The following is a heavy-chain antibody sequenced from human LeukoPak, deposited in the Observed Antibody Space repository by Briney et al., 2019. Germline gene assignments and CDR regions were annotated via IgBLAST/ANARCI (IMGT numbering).Heavy chain of an antibody. V-gene: IGHV1-8*03. J-gene: IGHJ5*02. CDR2: MNPNSGNT. CDR1: GYTFTSYD. Sequence: ASVKVSCKVSGYTFTSYDINWVRHPTAQGLEWMRWMNPNSGNTGYAQKSQGRLTITRNTAISTAYMEMSSLRFEDTAVYYCARGVRYQVRAGKRRYNWFDPWGQGTLVTVSS. D-gene: IGHD2-2*01. CDR3: ARGVRYQVRAGKRRYNWFDP.